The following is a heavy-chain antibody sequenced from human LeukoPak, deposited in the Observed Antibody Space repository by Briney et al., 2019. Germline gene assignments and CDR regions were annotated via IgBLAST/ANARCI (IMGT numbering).Heavy chain of an antibody. J-gene: IGHJ3*02. D-gene: IGHD3-10*01. CDR1: GFTFSSYS. Sequence: PGGSLRLSCAASGFTFSSYSMNWVRQAPGKGLEWVSSISSSSSYIYYADSVKGRFTISRDNAKNSLYLQMNSLRAEDTAVYYCARMEPLWFGEKLYDAFDIWGQGTMVTVSS. V-gene: IGHV3-21*01. CDR2: ISSSSSYI. CDR3: ARMEPLWFGEKLYDAFDI.